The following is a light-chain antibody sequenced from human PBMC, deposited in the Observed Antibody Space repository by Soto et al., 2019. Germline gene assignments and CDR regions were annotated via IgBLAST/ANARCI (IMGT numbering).Light chain of an antibody. J-gene: IGKJ5*01. Sequence: IVMTQSPVTLSVSPGEGVTLXXRASQSVRSHLAWYQQKPGQPPRILIYGASTRATGIPARFSGSGFGTEFTLTISSLQSEDFAVYYCQQYKNWPLFGQGTRLEIK. CDR1: QSVRSH. CDR3: QQYKNWPL. V-gene: IGKV3-15*01. CDR2: GAS.